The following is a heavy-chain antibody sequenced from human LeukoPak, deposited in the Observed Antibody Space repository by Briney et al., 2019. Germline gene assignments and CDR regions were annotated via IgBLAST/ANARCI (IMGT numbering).Heavy chain of an antibody. J-gene: IGHJ4*02. Sequence: PSETLSLTCTVSGGSISSSSYYWGWIRQPPGKGLEWIGSIYYSGSTYYNPSLKSRVTISVDTSKNQFSLKLSSVTAADTAVYCARQETWERSALIDYWGQGTLVTVSS. D-gene: IGHD1-1*01. CDR3: ARQETWERSALIDY. CDR2: IYYSGST. CDR1: GGSISSSSYY. V-gene: IGHV4-39*01.